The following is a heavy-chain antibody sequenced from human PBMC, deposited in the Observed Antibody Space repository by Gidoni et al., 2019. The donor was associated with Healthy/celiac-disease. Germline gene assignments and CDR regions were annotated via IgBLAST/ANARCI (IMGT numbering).Heavy chain of an antibody. V-gene: IGHV1-46*01. D-gene: IGHD3-22*01. J-gene: IGHJ4*02. CDR1: GYTFTSYY. Sequence: QVQLVQSVAEVKKPGASVKVSCNASGYTFTSYYMPWVRQAPGQGLEWMGIINPSGGSTSYAKKFQGRVTMTRDKSMSTVYMELSSLRSEDTAVYYCARDGQASYDSSGYCYFDYWGQGTLVTVSS. CDR2: INPSGGST. CDR3: ARDGQASYDSSGYCYFDY.